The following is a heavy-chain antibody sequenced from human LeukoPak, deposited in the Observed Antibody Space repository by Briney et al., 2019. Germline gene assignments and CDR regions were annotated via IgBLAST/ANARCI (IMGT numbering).Heavy chain of an antibody. CDR3: TRGAEVSGYPVFQH. V-gene: IGHV3-11*01. CDR2: IRNSGSAT. CDR1: GFTFSDYY. D-gene: IGHD3-22*01. J-gene: IGHJ4*02. Sequence: TGGSLRLSCTASGFTFSDYYMNWVRQAPGKGLEWISYIRNSGSATHYADSVEGRFTISRDNAKNSLYLQMNSLRPEDTAMYYCTRGAEVSGYPVFQHWGQGAPVTVSS.